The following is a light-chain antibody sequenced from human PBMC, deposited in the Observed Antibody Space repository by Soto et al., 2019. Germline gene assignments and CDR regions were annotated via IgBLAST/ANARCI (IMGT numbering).Light chain of an antibody. CDR3: SSSTSSSTLV. J-gene: IGLJ2*01. CDR2: DVS. V-gene: IGLV2-14*01. Sequence: QSALTQPASVSGSPGQSITISCTGTSSDVGGYDYVSWYQQHPGKAPKLMIYDVSNRPSGVSNRFSGSKSGNTASLTISELQAEDEADYYCSSSTSSSTLVFGGGTQLTVL. CDR1: SSDVGGYDY.